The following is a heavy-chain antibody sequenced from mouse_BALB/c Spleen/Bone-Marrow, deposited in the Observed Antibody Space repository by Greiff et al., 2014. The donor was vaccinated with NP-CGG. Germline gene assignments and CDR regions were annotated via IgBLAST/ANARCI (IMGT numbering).Heavy chain of an antibody. V-gene: IGHV1-9*01. CDR1: GYTFSNYW. CDR2: ILPGSGTA. CDR3: ARASVVPYYFDF. Sequence: QVQLQQSGAELLKPGASVEISCKATGYTFSNYWIYWVKQRPGHGLEWIGEILPGSGTANYNEKFKGKATFTADTSSNTAYMQLSSLTSEDSALYYCARASVVPYYFDFWGQGTTLTVSS. D-gene: IGHD1-1*01. J-gene: IGHJ2*01.